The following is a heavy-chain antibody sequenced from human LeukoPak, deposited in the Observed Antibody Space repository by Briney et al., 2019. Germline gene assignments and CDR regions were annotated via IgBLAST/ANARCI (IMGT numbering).Heavy chain of an antibody. CDR1: GFTFSSYS. CDR3: ARLLGSRFDY. J-gene: IGHJ4*02. CDR2: ISSSSSTI. Sequence: GGSLRLSCAASGFTFSSYSMNWVRQAPGKGLEWVSYISSSSSTIYYADSVKGRFTISRDNAKNSLYLQMNSLRAEDTAVYYCARLLGSRFDYWGQGTLVTVSS. V-gene: IGHV3-48*04. D-gene: IGHD7-27*01.